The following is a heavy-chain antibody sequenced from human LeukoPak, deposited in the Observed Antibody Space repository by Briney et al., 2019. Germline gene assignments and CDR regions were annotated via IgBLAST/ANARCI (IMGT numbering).Heavy chain of an antibody. J-gene: IGHJ6*02. Sequence: SVKVSCEASGGTFSSYAISWVRQAPGQGLEWMGGIIPIFGTANYAQKFQGRVTITADESTSTAYMELSSLRSEDTAVYYCARARITGYYPNYYYYGMDVWGQGTTVTVSS. D-gene: IGHD3-9*01. V-gene: IGHV1-69*13. CDR1: GGTFSSYA. CDR3: ARARITGYYPNYYYYGMDV. CDR2: IIPIFGTA.